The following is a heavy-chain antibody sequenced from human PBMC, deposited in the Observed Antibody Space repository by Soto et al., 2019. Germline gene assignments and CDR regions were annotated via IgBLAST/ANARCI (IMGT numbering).Heavy chain of an antibody. Sequence: SETLSLTCNVSGGSVSSSSYYWGWIRQAPGKGLEWIVSTYYSAGTYYNPSLKSRVTTSMDASKNQFSLTVTSVTAEDTAIYYCARHASRGYSSSWYSEDWGQGTPVTVSS. CDR2: TYYSAGT. CDR1: GGSVSSSSYY. V-gene: IGHV4-39*01. CDR3: ARHASRGYSSSWYSED. J-gene: IGHJ4*02. D-gene: IGHD6-13*01.